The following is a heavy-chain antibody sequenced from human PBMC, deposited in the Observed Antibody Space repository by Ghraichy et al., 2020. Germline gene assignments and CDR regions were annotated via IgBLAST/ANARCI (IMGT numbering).Heavy chain of an antibody. CDR2: IDPSDSYT. J-gene: IGHJ6*03. CDR1: GYSFTSYW. V-gene: IGHV5-10-1*01. Sequence: GESLNISCKGSGYSFTSYWISWVRQMPGKGLEWMGRIDPSDSYTNYSPSFQGHVTISADKSISTAYLQWSSLKASDTAMYYCARLSAEYSSGWYTDKRTFYMDVWGKGTTVTVSS. CDR3: ARLSAEYSSGWYTDKRTFYMDV. D-gene: IGHD6-19*01.